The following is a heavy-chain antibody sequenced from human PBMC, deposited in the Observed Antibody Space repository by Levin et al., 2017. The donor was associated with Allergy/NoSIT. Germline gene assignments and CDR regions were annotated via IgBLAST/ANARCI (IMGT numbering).Heavy chain of an antibody. CDR3: VRARGENWNQPDFEF. Sequence: GESLKISCAASGFTFRSSDMHWVRQAVGKGLEWVSGIGPAGDTYYADSVKGRFIISREYAKDSLYLQMNILTAGDTAVYYCVRARGENWNQPDFEFWGQGNLVIVSS. CDR1: GFTFRSSD. V-gene: IGHV3-13*01. D-gene: IGHD1-1*01. CDR2: IGPAGDT. J-gene: IGHJ4*02.